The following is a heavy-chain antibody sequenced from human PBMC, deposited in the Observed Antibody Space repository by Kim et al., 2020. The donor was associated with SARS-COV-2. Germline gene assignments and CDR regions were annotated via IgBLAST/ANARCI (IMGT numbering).Heavy chain of an antibody. D-gene: IGHD5-12*01. CDR3: ARNSGYVHGAHAFDI. V-gene: IGHV1-69*13. Sequence: SVKVSCKASGGTFSSYAISWVRQAPGQGLEWMGGIIPIFGTANYAQKFQGRVTITADESTSTAYMELSSLRSEDTAVYYCARNSGYVHGAHAFDIWGQGTMVTVSS. J-gene: IGHJ3*02. CDR2: IIPIFGTA. CDR1: GGTFSSYA.